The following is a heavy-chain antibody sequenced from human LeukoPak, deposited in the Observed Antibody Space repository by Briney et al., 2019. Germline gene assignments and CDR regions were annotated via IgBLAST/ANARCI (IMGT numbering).Heavy chain of an antibody. CDR1: GFTFSNYG. CDR3: AKDQGIAVAGTDDAFDI. CDR2: IAYDGSNE. Sequence: GGSLRLSCAASGFTFSNYGMHWVRQAPGKGLEWVAVIAYDGSNEYYAEFVKGRFTISRDNSKNTLYLQMYSLRAEDTALYFCAKDQGIAVAGTDDAFDIWGQGTRVTVSS. V-gene: IGHV3-30*18. D-gene: IGHD6-19*01. J-gene: IGHJ3*02.